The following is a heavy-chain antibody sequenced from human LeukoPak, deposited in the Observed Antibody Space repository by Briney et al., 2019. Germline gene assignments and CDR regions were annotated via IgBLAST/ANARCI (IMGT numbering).Heavy chain of an antibody. CDR1: GYTFTSYD. D-gene: IGHD2-15*01. CDR2: MNPNSGNT. Sequence: ASVKVSCKASGYTFTSYDINWVRQATGPGLEWMGWMNPNSGNTGYAQRFQGRVTITRNTSISTAYMELSSLRSEDTAVYYCARVVVVAANPANNWFDPWGQGTLVTVSS. CDR3: ARVVVVAANPANNWFDP. J-gene: IGHJ5*02. V-gene: IGHV1-8*03.